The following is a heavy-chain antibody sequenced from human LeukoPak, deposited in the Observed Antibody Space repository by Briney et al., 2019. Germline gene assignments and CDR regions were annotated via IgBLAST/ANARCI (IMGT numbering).Heavy chain of an antibody. V-gene: IGHV3-48*03. Sequence: GGSLRLSCAASGFTFSSYEMNWVRQAPGKGLEWVSYISSSGSTIYYADSVKGRFTISRDNAKNSLYLQMHSLRAEDTAVYYCVFYYGSGSYSNFDYWGQGTLVTVSS. CDR2: ISSSGSTI. CDR1: GFTFSSYE. CDR3: VFYYGSGSYSNFDY. D-gene: IGHD3-10*01. J-gene: IGHJ4*02.